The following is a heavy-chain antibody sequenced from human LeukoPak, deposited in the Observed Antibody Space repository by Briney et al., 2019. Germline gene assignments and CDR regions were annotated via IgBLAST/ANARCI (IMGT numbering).Heavy chain of an antibody. Sequence: ASVKVSCKASGYTFTGYYIHWVRQAPGQGLEWMGIINPTSGSTNYAQKFQGRVTMTRDTSTSTVYMELSGLTSEDTGVYYCARDLRSGSVRFDYWGQGTLVTVSS. V-gene: IGHV1-46*01. CDR1: GYTFTGYY. J-gene: IGHJ4*02. CDR3: ARDLRSGSVRFDY. CDR2: INPTSGST. D-gene: IGHD3-10*01.